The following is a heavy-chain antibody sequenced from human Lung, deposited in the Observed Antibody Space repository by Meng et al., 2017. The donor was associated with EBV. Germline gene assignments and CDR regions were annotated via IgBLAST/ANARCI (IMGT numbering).Heavy chain of an antibody. CDR1: GFTFSEYD. CDR3: ASSRLAYFDS. CDR2: ISRDGGNR. Sequence: QGLLVEAGGGVVQPGRSLRFSCSASGFTFSEYDMNWVRQAPGKRLEWLAVISRDGGNRYYRDSVRGRFTISRDNSKNTLFLQLNSLRAEDTAVYYCASSRLAYFDSWGQGTLVTVSS. J-gene: IGHJ4*02. V-gene: IGHV3-30*03. D-gene: IGHD6-13*01.